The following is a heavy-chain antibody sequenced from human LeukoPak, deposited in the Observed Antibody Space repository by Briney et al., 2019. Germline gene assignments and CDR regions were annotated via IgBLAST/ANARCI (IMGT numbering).Heavy chain of an antibody. CDR3: ARVRDGSRWYIDY. CDR1: GGSFSGYN. J-gene: IGHJ4*02. V-gene: IGHV4-34*01. D-gene: IGHD6-13*01. CDR2: INHSGST. Sequence: PSETLSLTRAVYGGSFSGYNWGWIRQPPGKGLDWIGEINHSGSTNYNPSLKSRVTISVDTSKNQFSLKLSSVTAADTAVYYCARVRDGSRWYIDYWGQGTLVTVSS.